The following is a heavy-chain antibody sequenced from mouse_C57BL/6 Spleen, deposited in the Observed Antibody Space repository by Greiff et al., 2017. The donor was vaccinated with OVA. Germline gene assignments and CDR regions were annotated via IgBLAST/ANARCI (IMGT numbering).Heavy chain of an antibody. V-gene: IGHV1-69*01. CDR1: GYTFTSYW. Sequence: QVQLQQPGAELVMPGASVKLSCKASGYTFTSYWMHWVKQRPGQGLEWIGEIDPSDSYTNYNQKFKGKSTLTVDKSSSTAYMQLSSLTSEDSAVYYCARFDGDYYYAMGYWGQGNSDTVSS. J-gene: IGHJ4*01. D-gene: IGHD2-13*01. CDR2: IDPSDSYT. CDR3: ARFDGDYYYAMGY.